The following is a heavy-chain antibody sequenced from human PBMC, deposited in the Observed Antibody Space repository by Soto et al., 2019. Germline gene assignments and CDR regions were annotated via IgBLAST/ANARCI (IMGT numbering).Heavy chain of an antibody. CDR2: FDPEDGET. Sequence: ASVKVSCKVSAYTLNELSMHWVRQAPGKGLEWMGGFDPEDGETTYAQKFQGRVTMTEDTSTDTAHGELSSLRSEDTAVYSCAFAATGGYYFDYWGKGTLVTVSS. CDR3: AFAATGGYYFDY. D-gene: IGHD2-15*01. J-gene: IGHJ4*02. CDR1: AYTLNELS. V-gene: IGHV1-24*01.